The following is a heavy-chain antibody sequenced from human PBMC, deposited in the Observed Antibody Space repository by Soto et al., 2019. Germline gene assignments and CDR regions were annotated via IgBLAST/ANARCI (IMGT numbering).Heavy chain of an antibody. CDR2: INPNSGGT. V-gene: IGHV1-2*04. D-gene: IGHD3-3*01. Sequence: ASVKVSCKASGYTFTGYYMHWVRQAPGQGLEWMGWINPNSGGTNYAQKFQGWVTMTRDTSTSTAYMELSRLRSDDTAVYYCARSYYYDFWSGHLEGPGMDVWGQGTTVTVSS. J-gene: IGHJ6*02. CDR1: GYTFTGYY. CDR3: ARSYYYDFWSGHLEGPGMDV.